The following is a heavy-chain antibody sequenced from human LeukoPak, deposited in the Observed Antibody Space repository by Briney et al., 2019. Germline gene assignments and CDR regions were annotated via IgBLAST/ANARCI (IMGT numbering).Heavy chain of an antibody. J-gene: IGHJ3*02. V-gene: IGHV1-24*01. CDR3: ATASTYYSGDAFDI. Sequence: ASVKVSCKVSGYTLTELSMHWVRQAPGKGLEWMGGFDPEDGETIYAQKFQGRVTVTEDTSTDTAYMELSSLRSEDTAVYYCATASTYYSGDAFDIWGQGTMVTVS. CDR1: GYTLTELS. CDR2: FDPEDGET. D-gene: IGHD3-22*01.